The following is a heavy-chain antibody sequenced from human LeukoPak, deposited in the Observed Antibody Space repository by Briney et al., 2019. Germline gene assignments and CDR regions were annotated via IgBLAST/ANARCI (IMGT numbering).Heavy chain of an antibody. V-gene: IGHV4-59*01. CDR3: ARGQGGNYYLNYFDY. D-gene: IGHD1-26*01. Sequence: SETLSLTCTVQGGSFSIYYWSWIRQPPGKGLEWIGHFYYSGSTTYSPSLKSRVTISVDTSRNQFSLKLTSVSAADTAVYFCARGQGGNYYLNYFDYWGQGALVTVSS. J-gene: IGHJ4*02. CDR2: FYYSGST. CDR1: GGSFSIYY.